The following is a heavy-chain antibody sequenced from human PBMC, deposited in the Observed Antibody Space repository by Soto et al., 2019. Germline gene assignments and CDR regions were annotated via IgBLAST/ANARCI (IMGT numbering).Heavy chain of an antibody. CDR2: IYPGDSDT. D-gene: IGHD3-10*01. CDR3: ARHETTMVHTLDY. Sequence: ELMKVSCAASECNCSDLWIRWVRQMPGKGLEWMAIIYPGDSDTRYNPSFQGQVTISADKSISTAYLQWSSLKASDTAMYYCARHETTMVHTLDYWGQGTLVTVSS. CDR1: ECNCSDLW. V-gene: IGHV5-51*01. J-gene: IGHJ4*02.